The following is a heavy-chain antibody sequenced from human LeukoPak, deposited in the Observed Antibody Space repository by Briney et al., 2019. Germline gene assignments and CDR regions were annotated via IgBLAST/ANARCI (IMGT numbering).Heavy chain of an antibody. CDR2: INSDWSST. Sequence: GGSLRLSCAASGFPFSSYWMHWVRQAPGKGLVWVSRINSDWSSTSYADSVKGRFTISRDNTKNTLYLQMNSLRAEDTAVYYCAREYWPYSSSSPFDYWGQGTLVTVSS. CDR3: AREYWPYSSSSPFDY. CDR1: GFPFSSYW. D-gene: IGHD6-6*01. V-gene: IGHV3-74*01. J-gene: IGHJ4*02.